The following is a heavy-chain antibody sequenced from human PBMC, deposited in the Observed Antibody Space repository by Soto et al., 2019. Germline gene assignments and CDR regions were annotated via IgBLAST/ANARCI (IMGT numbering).Heavy chain of an antibody. CDR3: ARGAMANFDY. J-gene: IGHJ4*02. V-gene: IGHV1-69*01. Sequence: QVQLVQSGAEVKKPGSSVKVSCKASGGTFGSQGIAWVRQAPGQGLEWMGGFIATLGTPTYAKKVQGRATISADESLTSSYLELRSLRSEDTGVYFCARGAMANFDYWGQGTVVTVSS. CDR2: FIATLGTP. D-gene: IGHD5-18*01. CDR1: GGTFGSQG.